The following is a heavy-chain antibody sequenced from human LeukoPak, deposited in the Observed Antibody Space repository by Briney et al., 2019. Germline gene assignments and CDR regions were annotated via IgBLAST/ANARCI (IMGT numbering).Heavy chain of an antibody. D-gene: IGHD3-16*01. V-gene: IGHV1-18*01. CDR3: TRGASTAYSGDY. CDR1: GYTFTSYG. Sequence: ASVKVSCTSSGYTFTSYGINWVRQAPGQGLEWIGWASAFNGEIYIAQTFRDRVTMTTDTSTGTTYMELRSLRSDDAAIYYCTRGASTAYSGDYWGQGTLVTVSS. J-gene: IGHJ4*02. CDR2: ASAFNGEI.